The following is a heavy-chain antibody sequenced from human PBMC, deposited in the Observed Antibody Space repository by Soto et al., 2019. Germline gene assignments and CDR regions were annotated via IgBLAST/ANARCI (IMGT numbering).Heavy chain of an antibody. CDR1: GYTFTSYG. CDR3: ARDTAMVPFDY. Sequence: ASVKVSCKASGYTFTSYGISWVRQAPGQGLEWMGWISAYNGNTNYAQKLQGRVTITRDTSASTAYMELSSLRSEDTAVYYCARDTAMVPFDYWGQGTLVTVSS. D-gene: IGHD5-18*01. V-gene: IGHV1-18*04. CDR2: ISAYNGNT. J-gene: IGHJ4*02.